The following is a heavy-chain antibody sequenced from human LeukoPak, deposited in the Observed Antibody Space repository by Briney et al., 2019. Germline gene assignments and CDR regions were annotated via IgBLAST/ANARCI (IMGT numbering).Heavy chain of an antibody. CDR2: INHSGST. J-gene: IGHJ4*02. CDR1: GXSFSGYY. CDR3: ARGTMTTVTYYFDY. D-gene: IGHD4-17*01. Sequence: SETLSLTCAVYGXSFSGYYWSWIRQPPGKGLEWIGEINHSGSTNYNPSLKSRVTISVDTSKNQFSLKLSSVTAADTAVYYCARGTMTTVTYYFDYWGQGTLVTVSS. V-gene: IGHV4-34*01.